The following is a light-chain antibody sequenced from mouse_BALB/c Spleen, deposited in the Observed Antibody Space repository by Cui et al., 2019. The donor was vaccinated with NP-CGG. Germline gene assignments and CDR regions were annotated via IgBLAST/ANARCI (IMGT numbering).Light chain of an antibody. Sequence: QAVVTHESALTTSPGEAVTLTCRSSTGTVTTNNYANWVQERPDHLFTGLIGGTNNRTPGVPARFSGSLIGDRAALTITGAQTEDEAIYFCALWYSNHWVFGGGTQLTVL. CDR1: TGTVTTNNY. J-gene: IGLJ1*01. CDR3: ALWYSNHWV. CDR2: GTN. V-gene: IGLV1*01.